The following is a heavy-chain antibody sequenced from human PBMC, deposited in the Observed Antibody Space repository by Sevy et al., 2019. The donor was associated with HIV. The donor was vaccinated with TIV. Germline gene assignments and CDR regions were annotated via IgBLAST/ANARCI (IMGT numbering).Heavy chain of an antibody. CDR1: GFTFSSYA. Sequence: GGSLRLSCAASGFTFSSYAMHWVRQAPGKGLEWVAVISYDGRNTNYADSVKGRFTISRDNSKNTLYLQMNSLRAEDTAVYSCARGDSSTMIKAFDIWGQGTMVTVSS. V-gene: IGHV3-30*04. CDR3: ARGDSSTMIKAFDI. D-gene: IGHD3-22*01. CDR2: ISYDGRNT. J-gene: IGHJ3*02.